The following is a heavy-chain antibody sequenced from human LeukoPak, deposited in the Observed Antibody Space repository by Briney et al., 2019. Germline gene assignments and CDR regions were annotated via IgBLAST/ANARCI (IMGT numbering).Heavy chain of an antibody. J-gene: IGHJ5*02. Sequence: SETLSLTCTVSGGSISSSSYYWGWNRQPPGKGLEWIGSIYYSGSTYYNPSLKSRVTISVDTSKNQFSLKLSSVTAADTAVYYCARRGIVVVPAGHSGWFDPWGQGTLVTVSS. CDR3: ARRGIVVVPAGHSGWFDP. CDR2: IYYSGST. V-gene: IGHV4-39*01. D-gene: IGHD2-2*01. CDR1: GGSISSSSYY.